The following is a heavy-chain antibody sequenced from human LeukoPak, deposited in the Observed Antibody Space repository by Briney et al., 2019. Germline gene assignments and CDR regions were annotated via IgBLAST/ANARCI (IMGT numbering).Heavy chain of an antibody. D-gene: IGHD1-26*01. Sequence: GGSLRLSCAASGFTFSSYGMDWVRQAPGKGLEWVAFIRNDGSNKYYADSVKGRFTISRDNSKNTLYLQMNSLRAEDTAVYYCFTIGGGDAFDIWGQGTMVTVSS. CDR2: IRNDGSNK. CDR3: FTIGGGDAFDI. J-gene: IGHJ3*02. V-gene: IGHV3-30*02. CDR1: GFTFSSYG.